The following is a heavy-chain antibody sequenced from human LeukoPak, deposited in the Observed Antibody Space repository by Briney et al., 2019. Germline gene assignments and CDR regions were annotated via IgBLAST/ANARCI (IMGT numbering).Heavy chain of an antibody. CDR2: IYTSGST. CDR1: GGSISSYY. CDR3: ARVRCSSSWGGDYYYYMDV. V-gene: IGHV4-4*07. J-gene: IGHJ6*03. D-gene: IGHD6-13*01. Sequence: SETLSLTCTVSGGSISSYYWSWIRQPAGKGLEWIGRIYTSGSTNYNPSLKSRVTMSVDTSKNQFSLKLSSVTAADTAVYYCARVRCSSSWGGDYYYYMDVWGKGTTVTVSS.